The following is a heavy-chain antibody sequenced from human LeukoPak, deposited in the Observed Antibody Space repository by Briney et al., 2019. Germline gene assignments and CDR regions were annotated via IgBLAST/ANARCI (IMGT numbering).Heavy chain of an antibody. CDR1: GYSLTELS. Sequence: GASVKVSCKVSGYSLTELSMHWVRQAPGKGLGWMGGFDPGNGETIFTKNFQGRVTMTDDTSTDTAYMELSSLRSEDTAAYYCTGGTFYRLLDYWGQGTLVTVSS. D-gene: IGHD2/OR15-2a*01. CDR2: FDPGNGET. V-gene: IGHV1-24*01. J-gene: IGHJ4*02. CDR3: TGGTFYRLLDY.